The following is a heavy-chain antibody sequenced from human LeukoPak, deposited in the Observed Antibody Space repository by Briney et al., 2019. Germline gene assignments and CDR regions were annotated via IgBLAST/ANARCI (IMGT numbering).Heavy chain of an antibody. Sequence: SETLSLTCTVSGGSISSSGHYSGWIRQPPGKGLEWIASIYYSGSTYYNPSLKSRVTISVDTSKNQLSLKLSSLTAADTAVYYCARHEYSGSYYGLSWFDPWGQGTLVTVSS. CDR2: IYYSGST. J-gene: IGHJ5*02. CDR3: ARHEYSGSYYGLSWFDP. V-gene: IGHV4-39*01. CDR1: GGSISSSGHY. D-gene: IGHD1-26*01.